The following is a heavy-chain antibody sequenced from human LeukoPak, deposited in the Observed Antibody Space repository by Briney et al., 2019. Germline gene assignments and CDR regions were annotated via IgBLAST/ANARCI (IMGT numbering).Heavy chain of an antibody. CDR3: ARAPDY. V-gene: IGHV3-74*01. Sequence: GGSLRLSCAASGFSFGTYWMQWVRQAPGKGLVWVSRINSDGSITNYADSVKGRFTISRDNAKNTLYLQMNSLRAEDTAVYYCARAPDYWGQGTLVTVSS. J-gene: IGHJ4*02. CDR2: INSDGSIT. CDR1: GFSFGTYW.